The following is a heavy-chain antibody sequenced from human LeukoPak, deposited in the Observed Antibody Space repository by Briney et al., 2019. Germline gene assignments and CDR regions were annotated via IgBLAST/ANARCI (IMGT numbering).Heavy chain of an antibody. J-gene: IGHJ4*02. Sequence: SETLSLTCAVYGGSFSGYYWSWLRQPPGKGLEWIGEINHSGSTNYNPSLTSRVTISVDTSKNQFSLKLSSVTAADTAVYYCASYSGSGAYDTKFDYWGQGTLVTVSS. D-gene: IGHD6-25*01. CDR3: ASYSGSGAYDTKFDY. CDR2: INHSGST. V-gene: IGHV4-34*01. CDR1: GGSFSGYY.